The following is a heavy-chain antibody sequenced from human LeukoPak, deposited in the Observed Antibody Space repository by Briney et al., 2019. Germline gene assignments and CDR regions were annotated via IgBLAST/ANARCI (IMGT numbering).Heavy chain of an antibody. Sequence: SETLSLTCTVSGGSISSYYWSWIRQPAGKGLEWIGRIYTSGSTNYNPSLKSRVTMSVDTSKNQFSLKLSSVTAADTAVYYCARVQVVRGVIPYYYYYMDVWGKGTTVTISS. CDR2: IYTSGST. J-gene: IGHJ6*03. CDR3: ARVQVVRGVIPYYYYYMDV. V-gene: IGHV4-4*07. D-gene: IGHD3-10*01. CDR1: GGSISSYY.